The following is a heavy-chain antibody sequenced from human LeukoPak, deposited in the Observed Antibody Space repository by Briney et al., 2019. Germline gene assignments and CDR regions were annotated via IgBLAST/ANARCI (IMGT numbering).Heavy chain of an antibody. CDR2: INHSGST. J-gene: IGHJ4*02. D-gene: IGHD6-13*01. CDR1: GGSFSGYY. Sequence: NPSETLSLTCAVYGGSFSGYYWSWIRQPPGKGLEWIGEINHSGSTNYNPSLRSRVTISVDTSKNQFSLKLSSVPAADTAVYYCARGGQLADYWGQGTLVTVSS. V-gene: IGHV4-34*01. CDR3: ARGGQLADY.